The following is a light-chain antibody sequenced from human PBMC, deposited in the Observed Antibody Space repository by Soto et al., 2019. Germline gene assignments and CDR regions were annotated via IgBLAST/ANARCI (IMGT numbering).Light chain of an antibody. Sequence: QSALTQPASVSGSPGQSITISCTGTSSDAGAYNYVSWYQQHPGKAPKLMIYGVTNRPSGVSNRFSGSKSGNTASLTISGLQAEDEADYYCSSYTTSTTLSVVFGGGTKLTVL. V-gene: IGLV2-14*01. CDR2: GVT. J-gene: IGLJ2*01. CDR3: SSYTTSTTLSVV. CDR1: SSDAGAYNY.